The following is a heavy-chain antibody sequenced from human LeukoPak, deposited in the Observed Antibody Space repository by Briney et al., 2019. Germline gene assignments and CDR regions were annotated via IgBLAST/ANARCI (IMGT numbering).Heavy chain of an antibody. Sequence: GGSLRLSCAASGFTVSGSYMNWVRQAPGKGLEWVSLIYGGGNTYYADSVKGRFTISRDNSKNTLYLQMNSLRAEDTAVYYCARRGDGGRSFDYWGQGTLVTISS. CDR2: IYGGGNT. V-gene: IGHV3-53*01. CDR3: ARRGDGGRSFDY. J-gene: IGHJ4*02. CDR1: GFTVSGSY. D-gene: IGHD4-23*01.